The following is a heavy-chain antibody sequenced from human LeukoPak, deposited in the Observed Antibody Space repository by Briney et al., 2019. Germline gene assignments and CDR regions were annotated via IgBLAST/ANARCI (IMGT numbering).Heavy chain of an antibody. D-gene: IGHD2-2*01. Sequence: PSETLSLTCAVYGGSFSGYYWSWIRQPPGKGLEWIGEINHSGSTNYNPSLKSRVTISVDTSKNQFSLKLSSVTAADTAVYYCASCTSSDIVVVPADFSGYFQHWGQGTLVTVSS. J-gene: IGHJ1*01. CDR3: ASCTSSDIVVVPADFSGYFQH. CDR1: GGSFSGYY. V-gene: IGHV4-34*01. CDR2: INHSGST.